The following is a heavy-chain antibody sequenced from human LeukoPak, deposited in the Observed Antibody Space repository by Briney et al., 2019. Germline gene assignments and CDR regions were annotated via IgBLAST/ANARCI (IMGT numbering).Heavy chain of an antibody. V-gene: IGHV3-23*01. CDR3: TRHGKVTEAFDI. CDR1: GFIFSPYA. J-gene: IGHJ3*02. CDR2: IAGGDDR. D-gene: IGHD5-18*01. Sequence: GGSLRLSCAASGFIFSPYAMSWVRQAPGKGLEWVAGIAGGDDRFYADSVKGRFSISRDNSKNTVDLQMNSLRVEDTATYYCTRHGKVTEAFDIWGQGTMVTVSS.